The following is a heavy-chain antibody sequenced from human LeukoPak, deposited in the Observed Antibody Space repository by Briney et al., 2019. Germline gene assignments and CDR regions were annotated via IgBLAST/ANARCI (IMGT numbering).Heavy chain of an antibody. V-gene: IGHV3-30*01. CDR1: GFTFRAYA. J-gene: IGHJ4*02. CDR3: ARSTYYYGSGTFYSVGPFDS. Sequence: PGASLRLSCLASGFTFRAYALXXXRQTPGQGXXXXXXXXXXXQNDFYSASVRGRXTXXRDNSRDTLYLQMDGLRAADTXLYFCARSTYYYGSGTFYSVGPFDSWGQGTLVTVSS. D-gene: IGHD3-10*01. CDR2: XXXXXQND.